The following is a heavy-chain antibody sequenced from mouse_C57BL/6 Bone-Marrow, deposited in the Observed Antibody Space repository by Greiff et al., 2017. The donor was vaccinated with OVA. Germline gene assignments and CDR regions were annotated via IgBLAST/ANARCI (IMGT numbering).Heavy chain of an antibody. V-gene: IGHV14-4*01. Sequence: EVPLQESGAELVRPGASVKLSCTASGFNIKDDYMHWVKQRPEQGLEWIGWIDPENGDTEYASKFQGKATITADTSSNTAYLQLSSLTSEDTAVYYCTTGYFDYWGQGTTLTVSS. CDR2: IDPENGDT. CDR1: GFNIKDDY. J-gene: IGHJ2*01. CDR3: TTGYFDY.